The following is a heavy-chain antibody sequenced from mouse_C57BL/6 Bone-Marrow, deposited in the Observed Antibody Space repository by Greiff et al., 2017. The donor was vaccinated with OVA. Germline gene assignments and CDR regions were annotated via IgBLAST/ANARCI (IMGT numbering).Heavy chain of an antibody. CDR3: AGGICYDYLDV. Sequence: VQLQESGAELARPGASVKMSCKASGYTFTSYTMHWVKQRPGQGLEWIGYINPSSGYTKYNQKFKDKATLPADKSSSTAYLQRSSLTSEDSAVYYCAGGICYDYLDVWGTGTTVTVSS. D-gene: IGHD2-4*01. J-gene: IGHJ1*03. CDR2: INPSSGYT. CDR1: GYTFTSYT. V-gene: IGHV1-4*01.